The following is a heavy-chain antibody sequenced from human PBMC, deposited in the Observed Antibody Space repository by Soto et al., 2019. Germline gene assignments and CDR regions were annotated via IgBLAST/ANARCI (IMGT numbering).Heavy chain of an antibody. V-gene: IGHV3-21*01. Sequence: GGSLRLSCAASGFTFSSYSMNWVRQAPGKGLEWVSSISSSSSYIYYADSVKGRFTISRDNAKNSLYLQMNSLRAEDTAVYYCARDSADIWSPPGITIFGVVIFYDYWGQGTLVTVSS. CDR1: GFTFSSYS. CDR2: ISSSSSYI. J-gene: IGHJ4*02. CDR3: ARDSADIWSPPGITIFGVVIFYDY. D-gene: IGHD3-3*01.